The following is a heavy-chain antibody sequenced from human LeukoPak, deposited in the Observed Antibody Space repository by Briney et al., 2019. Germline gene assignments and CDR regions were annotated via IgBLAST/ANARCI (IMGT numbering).Heavy chain of an antibody. J-gene: IGHJ4*02. CDR3: VSFYETY. V-gene: IGHV3-74*01. CDR2: INSDGSWT. Sequence: GGSLRLSCAASGNYWMHWVRQAPGKGLVWVSHINSDGSWTSYADSVKGRFTISKDNAKNTVYLQMNSLRAEDTAVYCCVSFYETYWDRGTLVTVSS. D-gene: IGHD2-2*01. CDR1: GNYW.